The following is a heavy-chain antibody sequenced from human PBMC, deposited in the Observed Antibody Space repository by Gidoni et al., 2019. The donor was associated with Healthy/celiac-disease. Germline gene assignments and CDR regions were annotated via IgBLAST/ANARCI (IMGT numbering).Heavy chain of an antibody. CDR3: AAKGRVVPAAIFDP. CDR1: GFSFSSYA. CDR2: ISGSGGST. Sequence: EVQLLESGGGLVQPGGSLRLSCSPSGFSFSSYAMSWVRQAPGKGLEWVSAISGSGGSTYYADSVKGRFTISRDNSKNTLYLQMNSLRAEDTAVYYCAAKGRVVPAAIFDPWGQGTLVTVSS. J-gene: IGHJ5*02. V-gene: IGHV3-23*01. D-gene: IGHD2-2*01.